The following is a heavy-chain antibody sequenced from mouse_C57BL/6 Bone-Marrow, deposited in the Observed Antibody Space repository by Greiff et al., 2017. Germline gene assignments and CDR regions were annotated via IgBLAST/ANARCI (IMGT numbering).Heavy chain of an antibody. CDR3: ARVEYSYFDY. CDR1: GYTFTSYG. V-gene: IGHV1-81*01. Sequence: QVQLQQSGAELARPGASVKLSCKASGYTFTSYGISWVKQRTGQGLEWIGEIYPRSGNTYYNEKFKGKATLTADKSSSTANMQLGSLTSEDSAFYFCARVEYSYFDYWGQGTTLTVSS. D-gene: IGHD5-1*01. J-gene: IGHJ2*01. CDR2: IYPRSGNT.